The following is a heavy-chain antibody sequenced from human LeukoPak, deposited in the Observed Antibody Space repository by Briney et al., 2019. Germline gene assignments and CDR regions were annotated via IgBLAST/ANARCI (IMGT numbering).Heavy chain of an antibody. V-gene: IGHV3-72*01. CDR2: IKNKADGYTT. J-gene: IGHJ3*02. CDR1: GFTFSPHH. Sequence: PGGSLRLSCAASGFTFSPHHMDWVRQSPGQGPEWVGHIKNKADGYTTIYAASVKGRFTISRDDSKNSVYLQMDSLKTEDTAMYYCARSGYSYGKTDAFDIWGQGTMVTVSS. CDR3: ARSGYSYGKTDAFDI. D-gene: IGHD5-18*01.